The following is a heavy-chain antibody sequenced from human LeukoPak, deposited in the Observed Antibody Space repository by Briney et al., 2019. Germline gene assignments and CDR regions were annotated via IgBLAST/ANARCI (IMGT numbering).Heavy chain of an antibody. Sequence: GGSLRLSCAASGSTFSSYSMNWVRQAPGKGLEWVSSISSSSSYIYYADSVKGRFTISRDNAKNSLYLQMNSLRAEDTAVYYCARDPHVGSSWYHGYYYYYYYMDVWGKGTTVTVSS. CDR3: ARDPHVGSSWYHGYYYYYYYMDV. J-gene: IGHJ6*03. V-gene: IGHV3-21*01. D-gene: IGHD6-13*01. CDR2: ISSSSSYI. CDR1: GSTFSSYS.